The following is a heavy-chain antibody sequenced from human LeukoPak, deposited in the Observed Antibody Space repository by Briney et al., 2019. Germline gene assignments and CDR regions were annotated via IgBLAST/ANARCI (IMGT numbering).Heavy chain of an antibody. CDR3: ARERGSSGWSYYFDY. D-gene: IGHD6-19*01. CDR2: ISGSGGST. J-gene: IGHJ4*02. Sequence: GGSLRLSCAASGFTFSSYAMSWVRQAPGKGLEWVSAISGSGGSTYYADSVKGRFTISRDNSKNTLYLQMNSLRAEDTAVYYCARERGSSGWSYYFDYWGQGTLVTVSS. CDR1: GFTFSSYA. V-gene: IGHV3-23*01.